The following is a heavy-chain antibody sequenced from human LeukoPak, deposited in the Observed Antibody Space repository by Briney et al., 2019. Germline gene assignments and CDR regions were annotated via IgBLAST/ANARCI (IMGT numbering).Heavy chain of an antibody. D-gene: IGHD1-26*01. Sequence: GGSLRLSCAASGFTFSSYSMNWVRQAPGKGLVWVSYITSSSSTIQYADSAKGRFTVSRDNAKNSLYLQMNSLRAEDTAVYYCARGTAYYVNDYWGQGALVTVSS. CDR3: ARGTAYYVNDY. CDR2: ITSSSSTI. CDR1: GFTFSSYS. V-gene: IGHV3-48*01. J-gene: IGHJ4*02.